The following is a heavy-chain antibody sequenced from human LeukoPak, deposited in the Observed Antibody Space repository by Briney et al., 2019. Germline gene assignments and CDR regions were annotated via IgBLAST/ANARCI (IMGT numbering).Heavy chain of an antibody. J-gene: IGHJ5*02. CDR2: IIPILGIA. CDR1: GGTFSSYA. Sequence: SVKVSCKASGGTFSSYAISWVRQAPGQGLEWMGRIIPILGIANYAQKFQGRVTITADKSTSTAYMELSSLRSEDTAVYYCARVEGAAGTFWFDPWGQGTLVTVSS. D-gene: IGHD6-13*01. CDR3: ARVEGAAGTFWFDP. V-gene: IGHV1-69*04.